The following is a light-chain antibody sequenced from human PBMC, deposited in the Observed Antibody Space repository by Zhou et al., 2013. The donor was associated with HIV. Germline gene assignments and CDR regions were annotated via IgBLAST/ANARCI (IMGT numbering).Light chain of an antibody. CDR1: QSIGNN. V-gene: IGKV1-39*01. CDR2: KAS. CDR3: QQVYTSPRT. Sequence: DIQMTQSPSSLSASVGDRVTITCRASQSIGNNLNWYQQKPGKAPKLLIYKASSLESGVSSRFSGSGSGTDFTLTIRRFQREDFATYFCQQVYTSPRTFGQGT. J-gene: IGKJ1*01.